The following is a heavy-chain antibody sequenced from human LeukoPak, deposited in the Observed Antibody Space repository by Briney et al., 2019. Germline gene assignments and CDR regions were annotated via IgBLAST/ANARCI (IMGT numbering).Heavy chain of an antibody. Sequence: PSETLSLTCTVSGGSISSYYWSWIRQPAGKGLEWIGRIYTSGSTNYNPSLKSRVTISVDTSKNQFSLKLSSVTAADTAVYYCARQKKGKISYYYGSGSSFDYWGQGTLVTVSS. D-gene: IGHD3-10*01. CDR2: IYTSGST. CDR3: ARQKKGKISYYYGSGSSFDY. V-gene: IGHV4-4*07. J-gene: IGHJ4*02. CDR1: GGSISSYY.